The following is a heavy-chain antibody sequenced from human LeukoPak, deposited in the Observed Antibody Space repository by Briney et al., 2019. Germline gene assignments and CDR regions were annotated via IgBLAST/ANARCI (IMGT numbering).Heavy chain of an antibody. J-gene: IGHJ4*02. D-gene: IGHD6-19*01. CDR1: GFTFSSYS. CDR2: ISSSSSTI. V-gene: IGHV3-48*01. Sequence: GGSLRLSCAASGFTFSSYSMNWVRQAPGKGLEWVSYISSSSSTIYYADSVKGRFTISRDNAKNSLYLQMNSLRAEDTAVYYCARSGSVAVAEGLFDYWGQGTLVTVSP. CDR3: ARSGSVAVAEGLFDY.